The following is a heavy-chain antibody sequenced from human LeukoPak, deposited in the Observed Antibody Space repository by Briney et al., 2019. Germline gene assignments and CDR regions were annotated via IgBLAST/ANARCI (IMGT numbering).Heavy chain of an antibody. CDR1: GDSISRSTYY. V-gene: IGHV4-39*01. D-gene: IGHD3-22*01. CDR3: ARHGPPMSPIDY. J-gene: IGHJ4*02. CDR2: LYYSGSI. Sequence: PSETLSLTCTVSGDSISRSTYYWGWIRQPPGRGLEWIGALYYSGSIYYNPSLKSRVSISVDTPKNQFSLKLSSVTAADTAVYYCARHGPPMSPIDYWGQGILVSVSS.